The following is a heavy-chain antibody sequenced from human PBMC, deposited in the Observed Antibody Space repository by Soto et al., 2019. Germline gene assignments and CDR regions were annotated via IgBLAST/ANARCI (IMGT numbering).Heavy chain of an antibody. Sequence: EASVKVSCKASGYTFTSYGISWVRQAPGQGLEWMGWISAYSGNTNYAQKLQGRVTISRDNSKNTLYLQMNSLRAEDTAVYYCARGPVTEFDYWGRGTLVTVSS. J-gene: IGHJ4*02. V-gene: IGHV1-18*01. CDR2: ISAYSGNT. CDR1: GYTFTSYG. D-gene: IGHD4-17*01. CDR3: ARGPVTEFDY.